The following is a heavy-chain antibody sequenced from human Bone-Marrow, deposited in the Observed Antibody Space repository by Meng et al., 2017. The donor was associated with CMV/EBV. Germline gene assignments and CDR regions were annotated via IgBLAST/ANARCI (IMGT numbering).Heavy chain of an antibody. D-gene: IGHD2-2*01. J-gene: IGHJ4*02. Sequence: GESLKISCKGSGYSFTSYWIGWVRQMPGKGLEWMGIIYPGDSDTRYSPSFQGQVTISADKSISTAYLQWSSLKASDTAMYYYARVATWYCSSTSCSYFDYWGQGMLVTVYS. V-gene: IGHV5-51*01. CDR1: GYSFTSYW. CDR3: ARVATWYCSSTSCSYFDY. CDR2: IYPGDSDT.